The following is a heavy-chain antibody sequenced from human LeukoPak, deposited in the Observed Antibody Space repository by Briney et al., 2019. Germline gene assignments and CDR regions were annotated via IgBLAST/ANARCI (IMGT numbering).Heavy chain of an antibody. D-gene: IGHD3-22*01. J-gene: IGHJ6*03. CDR2: INSDGRTT. V-gene: IGHV3-74*01. CDR3: AREHRGDSSGYYLPWGNYYYYMDV. CDR1: GFTFGNYW. Sequence: GGSLRLSCAASGFTFGNYWMHWVRQVPGKGLVWVSRINSDGRTTNYADSVKGRFTISRDNAKNTLYLQMKSLRAEDTAVYYCAREHRGDSSGYYLPWGNYYYYMDVWGKGTTVTVSS.